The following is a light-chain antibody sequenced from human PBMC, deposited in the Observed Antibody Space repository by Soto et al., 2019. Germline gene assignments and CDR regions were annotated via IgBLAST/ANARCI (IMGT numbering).Light chain of an antibody. CDR1: QSISSY. Sequence: DIQMTQSPSSLSASVGDRVTITCRASQSISSYLNWYQQKPGKAPKLLIYDASSLQSGVPSRFSGSGSGTDFTLTIISRQPADFATYYCQQSYSTPRTFGQGTKVEIK. CDR2: DAS. J-gene: IGKJ1*01. V-gene: IGKV1-39*01. CDR3: QQSYSTPRT.